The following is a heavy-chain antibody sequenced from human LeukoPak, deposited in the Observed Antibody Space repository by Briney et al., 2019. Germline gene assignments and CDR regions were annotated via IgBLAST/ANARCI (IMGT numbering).Heavy chain of an antibody. CDR1: GCTFSDYY. Sequence: PGGSLRLSCAASGCTFSDYYMSWIRQAPGKGLEWVSYISSSGSTIYYADSVKGRFTISRDNAKNSLYLQMNSLRAEDTAVYYCARDLLYGVRGVNGYWGQGTLVTVSS. J-gene: IGHJ4*02. D-gene: IGHD3-10*01. V-gene: IGHV3-11*01. CDR3: ARDLLYGVRGVNGY. CDR2: ISSSGSTI.